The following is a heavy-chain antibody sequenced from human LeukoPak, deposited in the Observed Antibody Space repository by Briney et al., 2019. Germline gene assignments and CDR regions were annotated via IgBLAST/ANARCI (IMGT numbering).Heavy chain of an antibody. J-gene: IGHJ4*02. CDR2: ISSSSYI. CDR1: GFTFSSYS. D-gene: IGHD3-16*01. Sequence: GGSLRLSCAASGFTFSSYSMNWVRQAPGKGLEWVSSISSSSYIYYADSVKGRFTISRDNAKNTLYLQMNSLRDEDTAVFYCARSRYDYIWGIDYWGQGTLVTISS. V-gene: IGHV3-21*01. CDR3: ARSRYDYIWGIDY.